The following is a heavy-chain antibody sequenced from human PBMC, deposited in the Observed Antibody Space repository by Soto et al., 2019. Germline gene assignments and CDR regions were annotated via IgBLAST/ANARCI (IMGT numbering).Heavy chain of an antibody. CDR3: ARGWGLGWFDP. Sequence: GGSLRLSCAASGFTFSSYDMHWVRQATGKGLEWVSAIGTAGDTYYPGSVKGRFTISRENAKNSLYLQMNSLRAGDTAVYYCARGWGLGWFDPWGQGTLVTVSS. J-gene: IGHJ5*02. CDR1: GFTFSSYD. CDR2: IGTAGDT. D-gene: IGHD2-21*01. V-gene: IGHV3-13*01.